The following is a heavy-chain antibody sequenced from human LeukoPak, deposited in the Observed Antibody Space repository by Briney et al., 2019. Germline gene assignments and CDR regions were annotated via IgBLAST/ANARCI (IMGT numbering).Heavy chain of an antibody. CDR2: ISTDSGDA. V-gene: IGHV1-2*02. Sequence: ASVTVSCKASGYPFTGYHVHWVRQAPGQGLEWMGRISTDSGDADIAQKFQGGVTMTRDTSISTAYMELSRLTSDDSAVYYCAGLGSTVKGRIDPWGQGTSVTVSS. CDR3: AGLGSTVKGRIDP. J-gene: IGHJ5*02. D-gene: IGHD5/OR15-5a*01. CDR1: GYPFTGYH.